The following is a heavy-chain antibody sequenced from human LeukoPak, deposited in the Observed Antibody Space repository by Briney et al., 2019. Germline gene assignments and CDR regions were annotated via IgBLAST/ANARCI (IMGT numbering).Heavy chain of an antibody. D-gene: IGHD2-15*01. CDR1: GFTFTTYW. J-gene: IGHJ4*02. CDR3: ATGRYCRGNTCFFDY. Sequence: GGSLRLSCAASGFTFTTYWMTWVRQAPGKGLEWVANIKEDGSEKYYVDSVKGRFTISRDNAKNSLYLQTNSLRAEDTAVYYCATGRYCRGNTCFFDYWGQGTLLTVSS. CDR2: IKEDGSEK. V-gene: IGHV3-7*05.